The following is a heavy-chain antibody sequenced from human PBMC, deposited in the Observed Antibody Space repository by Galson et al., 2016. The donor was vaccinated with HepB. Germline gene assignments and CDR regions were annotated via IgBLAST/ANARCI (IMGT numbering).Heavy chain of an antibody. J-gene: IGHJ4*02. Sequence: SLRLSCAASGLTFSKYSMNWVRQAPGKGLEWVSSITGRSSYIYYADSVKGRFTISRDNAKNSLYLQMNSLRAEDTAVYYCAKDPYLTGYYDSSGYYYFDNWGQGTLVTVSS. CDR1: GLTFSKYS. CDR3: AKDPYLTGYYDSSGYYYFDN. V-gene: IGHV3-21*01. CDR2: ITGRSSYI. D-gene: IGHD3-22*01.